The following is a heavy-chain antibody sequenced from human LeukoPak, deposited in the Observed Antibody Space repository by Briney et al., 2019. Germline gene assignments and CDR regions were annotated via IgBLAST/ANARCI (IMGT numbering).Heavy chain of an antibody. Sequence: NPGGSLRLSCAASGFTFSNYPMNWVRQAPGKGLEWVSAITLGGMTYYADSVKGRFTISRDNSKNTLYLQMNSLRAEDTAVYYCAKVPELIAVAGHFDYWGQGTLVTVSS. J-gene: IGHJ4*02. CDR3: AKVPELIAVAGHFDY. CDR1: GFTFSNYP. D-gene: IGHD6-19*01. CDR2: ITLGGMT. V-gene: IGHV3-23*01.